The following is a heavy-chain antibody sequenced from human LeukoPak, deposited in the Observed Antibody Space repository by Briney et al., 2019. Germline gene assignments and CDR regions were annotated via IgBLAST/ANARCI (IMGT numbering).Heavy chain of an antibody. J-gene: IGHJ6*03. D-gene: IGHD6-6*01. CDR2: INSDGSST. CDR1: GFTFSSFW. Sequence: HPGGSLRLSCAASGFTFSSFWMHWVRQAPGKGLVWVSRINSDGSSTSYADSVKGRFTISRDNAKNTLYLQMNSLRAEDTAVYYCARPRSSGYYYYYYMDVWGKGTTVTVSS. CDR3: ARPRSSGYYYYYYMDV. V-gene: IGHV3-74*01.